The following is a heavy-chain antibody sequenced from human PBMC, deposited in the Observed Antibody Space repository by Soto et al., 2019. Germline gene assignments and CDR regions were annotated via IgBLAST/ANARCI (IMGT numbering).Heavy chain of an antibody. CDR1: GGSFSGYY. V-gene: IGHV4-34*01. D-gene: IGHD2-2*01. CDR2: INHSGST. Sequence: QVQLQQWGAGLLKPSETLSLTCAVYGGSFSGYYWSWIRQPPGKGLEWIGEINHSGSTNYTPSLKSRVTISVDTSKNQFSLKLSSVTAADTAVYYCARGLGCPSIYCSSTSWSGEDYWGQGTLVTVSS. J-gene: IGHJ4*02. CDR3: ARGLGCPSIYCSSTSWSGEDY.